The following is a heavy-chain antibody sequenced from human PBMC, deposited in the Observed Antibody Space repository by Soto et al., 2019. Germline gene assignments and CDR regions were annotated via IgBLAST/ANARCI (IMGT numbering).Heavy chain of an antibody. Sequence: PSETLSLTCTVSGGSISSGGYYWSWIRQHPGKGLEWIGYIYYSGSTYYNPSLKSRVTISVDTSKNQFSLKLSSVTAADTAVYYCARLTYYYDSSGYYYRWFDPWGQGTLVTVSS. CDR2: IYYSGST. CDR3: ARLTYYYDSSGYYYRWFDP. V-gene: IGHV4-31*02. J-gene: IGHJ5*02. D-gene: IGHD3-22*01. CDR1: GGSISSGGYY.